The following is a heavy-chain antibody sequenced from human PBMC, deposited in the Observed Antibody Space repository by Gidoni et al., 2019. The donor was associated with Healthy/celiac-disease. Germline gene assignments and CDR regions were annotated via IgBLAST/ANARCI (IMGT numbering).Heavy chain of an antibody. CDR2: ISYDGSNK. CDR1: GFTFSSYG. Sequence: QVQLVESGGGVVQPGRSLRLSCAASGFTFSSYGMHWVRQAPGKGLEWVAVISYDGSNKYYADSVKGRFTISRDNSKNTLYLQMNSLRAEDTAVYYCAKHISGSDYGMDVWGQGTTVTVSS. J-gene: IGHJ6*02. V-gene: IGHV3-30*18. D-gene: IGHD6-19*01. CDR3: AKHISGSDYGMDV.